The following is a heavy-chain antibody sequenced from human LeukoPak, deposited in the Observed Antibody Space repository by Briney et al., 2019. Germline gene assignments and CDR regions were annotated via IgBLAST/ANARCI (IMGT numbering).Heavy chain of an antibody. J-gene: IGHJ3*02. V-gene: IGHV1-8*02. CDR3: ARGGAANDAFDI. D-gene: IGHD1-26*01. CDR1: GYTFTSYG. CDR2: MNPNSGNT. Sequence: GASVKVSCKASGYTFTSYGISWVRQATGQGLEWMGWMNPNSGNTGYAQKFQGRVIMTRNTSISTAYMELSSLRSEDTAVYYCARGGAANDAFDIWGQGTMVTVSS.